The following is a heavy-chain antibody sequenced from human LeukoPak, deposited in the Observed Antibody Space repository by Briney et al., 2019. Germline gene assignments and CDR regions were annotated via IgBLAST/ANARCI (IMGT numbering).Heavy chain of an antibody. CDR1: GFTFDG. D-gene: IGHD3-10*01. CDR3: VRGVYGIRSPFDY. Sequence: PGGSLRLSCAASGFTFDGMSWVRQAPGKGLEWVSGISWSGGNTGYADSVKGRFTISRDNVKNSLYLQMNNLRAEDTALYYCVRGVYGIRSPFDYWGQGTLVTVSS. CDR2: ISWSGGNT. V-gene: IGHV3-20*04. J-gene: IGHJ4*02.